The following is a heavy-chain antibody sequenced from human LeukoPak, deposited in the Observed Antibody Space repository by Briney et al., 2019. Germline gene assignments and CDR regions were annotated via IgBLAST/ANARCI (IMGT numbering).Heavy chain of an antibody. D-gene: IGHD6-19*01. CDR3: ARDRDWYSFDS. CDR2: IKQDGSEK. V-gene: IGHV3-7*03. J-gene: IGHJ4*02. CDR1: GFTFSTYW. Sequence: GGSLRLSCTASGFTFSTYWMDWVRQAPGKGLEWVANIKQDGSEKYYVGSVKGRFTISRGNAKNSLYLQMNSLRAEDTAVYYCARDRDWYSFDSWGQGTLVTVSS.